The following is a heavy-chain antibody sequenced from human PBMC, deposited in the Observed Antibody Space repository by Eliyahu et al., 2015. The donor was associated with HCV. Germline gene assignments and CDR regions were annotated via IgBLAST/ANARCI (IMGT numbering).Heavy chain of an antibody. Sequence: QVHLVQSGAEVKKPGSSVRVSCKASGGTFSSYTFSWVRQAPGQGLEWMGRIIPILDIANYAQRFRGRVTMTADKSTSTAYLELSSLKSEDTAVYYCAGGTYYYDSSGHLPHFYYYYGMDVWGQGTTVTVSS. CDR2: IIPILDIA. CDR3: AGGTYYYDSSGHLPHFYYYYGMDV. D-gene: IGHD3-22*01. J-gene: IGHJ6*02. V-gene: IGHV1-69*02. CDR1: GGTFSSYT.